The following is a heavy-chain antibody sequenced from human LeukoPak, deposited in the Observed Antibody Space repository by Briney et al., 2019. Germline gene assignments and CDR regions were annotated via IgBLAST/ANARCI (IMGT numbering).Heavy chain of an antibody. V-gene: IGHV2-5*02. Sequence: ESGPTLVKPTHTLSLTFTFSGFSLTTSGVGVGWIRQPPGKALEWLAPPNWDDQKVYSPSLQSRLSITKDTSKNQVVLTMTNVDPVDTATYYCAHRRDSSGYQYRYWFAPWGQGTLVTVSS. CDR1: GFSLTTSGVG. CDR3: AHRRDSSGYQYRYWFAP. D-gene: IGHD3-22*01. J-gene: IGHJ5*02. CDR2: PNWDDQK.